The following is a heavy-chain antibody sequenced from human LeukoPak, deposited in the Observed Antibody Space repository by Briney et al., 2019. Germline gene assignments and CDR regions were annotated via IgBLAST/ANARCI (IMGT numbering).Heavy chain of an antibody. CDR1: GYTFTNYY. CDR2: INPSSGST. Sequence: ASVKVSCKASGYTFTNYYMHWVRQAPGQGLEWMGIINPSSGSTTYAQQFQGRVTMTRDTSTSKVVMELSSLRSEDTAVFFCARENSGGWYYFDYWGQGTLVTVSS. J-gene: IGHJ4*02. V-gene: IGHV1-46*01. CDR3: ARENSGGWYYFDY. D-gene: IGHD2-15*01.